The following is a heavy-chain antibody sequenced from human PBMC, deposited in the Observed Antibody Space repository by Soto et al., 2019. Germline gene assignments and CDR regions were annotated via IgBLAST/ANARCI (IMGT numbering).Heavy chain of an antibody. V-gene: IGHV1-3*01. D-gene: IGHD6-6*01. J-gene: IGHJ6*03. Sequence: ASVKVSCKASGYTFTSYAMHWVRQAPGQRIERMGWINAGNGNTKYSQKFQGRVTITRDTSASTAYMYLSSLRSEDTAVYYCSRDRFFVEYSISSHYYYIDVWGKGTTVTVSS. CDR3: SRDRFFVEYSISSHYYYIDV. CDR2: INAGNGNT. CDR1: GYTFTSYA.